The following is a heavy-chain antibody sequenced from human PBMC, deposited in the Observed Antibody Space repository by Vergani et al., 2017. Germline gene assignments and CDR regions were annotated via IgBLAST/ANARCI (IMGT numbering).Heavy chain of an antibody. Sequence: QVQLVESGGGVVQPGRSLTLSSPSSLFPFPXXXFPFFPPPPGQGLGLVSFISYDGSNKYYADSVKGRFTISRDNSKNTLYLQMNSLRAEDTAVYYCARVRGGGWYYFDYWGQGTLVTVSS. CDR2: ISYDGSNK. CDR1: LFPFPXXX. D-gene: IGHD6-19*01. CDR3: ARVRGGGWYYFDY. J-gene: IGHJ4*02. V-gene: IGHV3-30-3*01.